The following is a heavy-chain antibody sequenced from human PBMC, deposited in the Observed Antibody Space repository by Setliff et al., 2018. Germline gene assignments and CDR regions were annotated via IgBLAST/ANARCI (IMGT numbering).Heavy chain of an antibody. CDR2: ILSSGGT. CDR3: ARDTPHDPVSSNWYRNWFDP. CDR1: GASISSGSNY. V-gene: IGHV4-61*09. D-gene: IGHD6-13*01. J-gene: IGHJ5*02. Sequence: PSETLSLTCSVSGASISSGSNYWSWTRQPAGKGVEWIGHILSSGGTNYNPSLKNRVSISLDTSKNQFSLNLNSVTAADTAVYFCARDTPHDPVSSNWYRNWFDPWGQGILVTVSS.